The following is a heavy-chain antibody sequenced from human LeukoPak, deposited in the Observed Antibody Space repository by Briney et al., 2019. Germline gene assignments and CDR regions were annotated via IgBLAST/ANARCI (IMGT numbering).Heavy chain of an antibody. CDR2: SRNKGDSYST. CDR1: GLTFSDIY. CDR3: ARAHYDILSSYYYYMDV. V-gene: IGHV3-72*01. Sequence: GGSLRLSCVGSGLTFSDIYMDWVRQAPGKGLEWVGRSRNKGDSYSTHYAASVKDRFTISRDDSKSIAYLQMNSLKTEDTAVYYCARAHYDILSSYYYYMDVWGKGTTVTVSS. J-gene: IGHJ6*03. D-gene: IGHD3-9*01.